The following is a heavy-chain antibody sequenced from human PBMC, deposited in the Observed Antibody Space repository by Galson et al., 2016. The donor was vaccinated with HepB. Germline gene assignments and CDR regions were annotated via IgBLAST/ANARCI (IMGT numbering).Heavy chain of an antibody. CDR2: INAGNGNK. CDR1: RYTFTSYA. CDR3: ASQGGGYHFYYFDY. J-gene: IGHJ4*02. Sequence: SVKVSCKASRYTFTSYAMHWVRQAPGQRLEWMGWINAGNGNKKYSQKFQGRVSITRDTSATTVYMELSSLRSEDTAVYYCASQGGGYHFYYFDYWGQGTLVTVSS. D-gene: IGHD5-12*01. V-gene: IGHV1-3*01.